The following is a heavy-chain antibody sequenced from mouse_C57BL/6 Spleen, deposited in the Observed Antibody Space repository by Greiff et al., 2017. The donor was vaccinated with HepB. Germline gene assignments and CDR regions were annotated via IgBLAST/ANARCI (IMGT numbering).Heavy chain of an antibody. Sequence: EVQGVESGGGLVKPGGSLKLSCAASGFTFSSYAMSWVRQTPEKRLEWVATISDGGSYTYYPDNVKGRFTISRDNAKNNLYLQMSHLKSEDTAMYYCARDRTSITTVVSFDYWGQGTTLTVSS. CDR2: ISDGGSYT. V-gene: IGHV5-4*01. D-gene: IGHD1-1*01. CDR3: ARDRTSITTVVSFDY. CDR1: GFTFSSYA. J-gene: IGHJ2*01.